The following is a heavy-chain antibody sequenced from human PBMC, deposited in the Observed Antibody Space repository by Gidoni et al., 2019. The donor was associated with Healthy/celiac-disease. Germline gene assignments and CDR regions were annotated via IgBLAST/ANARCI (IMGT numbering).Heavy chain of an antibody. CDR3: AGCGSSSSFDYYYYGMDV. Sequence: QVQLVQPGAEVKKPGSSVKVSCKASGGTFRSYAISWVRQAPGQGLEWMGGIIPIFGTANYAQKFQGRVTITADESTSTAYMELSSLRSEDTAVYYCAGCGSSSSFDYYYYGMDVWGQGTTVTVSS. J-gene: IGHJ6*02. CDR1: GGTFRSYA. D-gene: IGHD6-6*01. V-gene: IGHV1-69*01. CDR2: IIPIFGTA.